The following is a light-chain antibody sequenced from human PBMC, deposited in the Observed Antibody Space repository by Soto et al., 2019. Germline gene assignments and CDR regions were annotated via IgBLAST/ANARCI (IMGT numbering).Light chain of an antibody. J-gene: IGLJ2*01. Sequence: SYELTQPPSVSVSPGQTASITCSGDKLGDEYACWYQQKLGQSPVLVIYQDTKRPSGIPERFSGSNSGNTATLTISGTQALDEADYYCQARDSSIVVFGGGTKLTVL. CDR3: QARDSSIVV. V-gene: IGLV3-1*01. CDR2: QDT. CDR1: KLGDEY.